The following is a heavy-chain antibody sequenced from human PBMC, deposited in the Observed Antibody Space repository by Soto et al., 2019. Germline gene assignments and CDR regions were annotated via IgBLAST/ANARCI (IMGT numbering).Heavy chain of an antibody. J-gene: IGHJ5*02. CDR1: GFTFSSYG. V-gene: IGHV3-33*01. CDR2: IWYDGSKK. D-gene: IGHD3-3*01. CDR3: ARETYDFGSVGGKPCDP. Sequence: GWSLRLSCVASGFTFSSYGMHWVRQAPGKGLDWVAVIWYDGSKKYYGDSVKGRFTISRDNSRNTLYLQMNSLSSEDTAVYYCARETYDFGSVGGKPCDPWGQGTLVTVSS.